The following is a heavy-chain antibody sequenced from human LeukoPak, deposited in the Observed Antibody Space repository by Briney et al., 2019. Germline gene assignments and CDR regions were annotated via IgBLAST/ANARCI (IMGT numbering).Heavy chain of an antibody. J-gene: IGHJ4*02. D-gene: IGHD5-12*01. CDR1: GGSISSGDYY. CDR2: IYHSGST. V-gene: IGHV4-30-4*01. CDR3: ARSFSGYDYYFDY. Sequence: SQTLSLTCTVSGGSISSGDYYWSWIRQPPGKGLEWIGYIYHSGSTHFNPSLKSRVTISVDTSKNQFSLKLSSVTAADTAVYYCARSFSGYDYYFDYWGQGTLVTVSS.